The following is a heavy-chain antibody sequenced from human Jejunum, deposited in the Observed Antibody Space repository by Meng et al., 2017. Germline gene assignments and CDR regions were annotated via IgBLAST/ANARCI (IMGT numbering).Heavy chain of an antibody. D-gene: IGHD5-18*01. CDR1: GYTFTRYD. CDR3: ARRASDDYGYNY. CDR2: VNPNSGQT. J-gene: IGHJ4*02. Sequence: QVQLVQSGAEVRKPGASVKVSCKASGYTFTRYDINWVQQATGQGLEWMGWVNPNSGQTGYARKFQGRVTMTRSTSITTAYMELSGLRSEDTAIYYCARRASDDYGYNYWGQGTLVTVSS. V-gene: IGHV1-8*01.